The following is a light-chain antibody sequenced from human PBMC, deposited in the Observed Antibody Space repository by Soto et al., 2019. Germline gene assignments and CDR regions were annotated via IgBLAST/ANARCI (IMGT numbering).Light chain of an antibody. CDR1: QSISNN. J-gene: IGKJ2*01. CDR3: QQRNSWPRT. V-gene: IGKV3-11*01. CDR2: DAS. Sequence: EIVLTQSPATLSLSPGERATLSCRASQSISNNLGWYQQKPGQAPRLIIYDASKRATGIPAKFSGRGSGTDFTLTITSLEPEDFAVYYCQQRNSWPRTFGQGTKLEIK.